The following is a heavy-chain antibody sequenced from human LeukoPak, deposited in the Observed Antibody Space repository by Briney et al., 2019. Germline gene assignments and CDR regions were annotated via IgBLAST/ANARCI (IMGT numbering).Heavy chain of an antibody. J-gene: IGHJ5*02. CDR2: LYNGGNT. D-gene: IGHD3-3*01. Sequence: GGSLRLSCAVSGFTVSSNYMSWVRQAPGKGLEWVSVLYNGGNTYYADSVKGRFTVSRDNSKNTLYLQMNSLRAEDTAVYYCARQNFGSPRWFDPWGQGTLVTVSS. V-gene: IGHV3-53*01. CDR1: GFTVSSNY. CDR3: ARQNFGSPRWFDP.